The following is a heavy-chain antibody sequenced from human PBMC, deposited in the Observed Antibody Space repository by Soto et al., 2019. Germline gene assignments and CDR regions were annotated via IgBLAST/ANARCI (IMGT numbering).Heavy chain of an antibody. D-gene: IGHD3-10*01. V-gene: IGHV4-31*03. CDR2: IYYSGST. J-gene: IGHJ4*02. Sequence: KPSETLSLTCTVSGGSISSGGYYWSWIRQHPGKGLEWIGYIYYSGSTYYNPSLKSRVTISVDTSKNQFSLKLSSVTAADTAVYYCARDSPGGPYYFDYWGQGTLVTVSS. CDR3: ARDSPGGPYYFDY. CDR1: GGSISSGGYY.